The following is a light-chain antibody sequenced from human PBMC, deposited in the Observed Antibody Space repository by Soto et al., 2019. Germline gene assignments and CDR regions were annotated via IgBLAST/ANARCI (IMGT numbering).Light chain of an antibody. Sequence: QSALTQPASVSGSPGQSITISCAGTSSDVETSNIVSWYQHHPGKAPKVIIYEVNKRPSGVSDRFSGSRSGNTASLTISELQAEDEADYYCCSYAGSSTLVIGGGTKLTVL. CDR2: EVN. J-gene: IGLJ2*01. CDR1: SSDVETSNI. V-gene: IGLV2-23*02. CDR3: CSYAGSSTLV.